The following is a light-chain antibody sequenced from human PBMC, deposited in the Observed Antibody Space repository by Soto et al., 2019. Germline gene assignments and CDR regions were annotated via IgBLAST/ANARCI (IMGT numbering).Light chain of an antibody. J-gene: IGLJ1*01. V-gene: IGLV2-23*02. CDR3: CSYAGGGSGPRV. CDR1: SSAFASYNL. Sequence: QSVLTQPASVSGSPGQSITISCTGTSSAFASYNLVSWYQQHPGKDPKLIISEVSKRPSGVSTRFSASKSGNTASLTISGLQAEDVADYYCCSYAGGGSGPRVFGSGTKITV. CDR2: EVS.